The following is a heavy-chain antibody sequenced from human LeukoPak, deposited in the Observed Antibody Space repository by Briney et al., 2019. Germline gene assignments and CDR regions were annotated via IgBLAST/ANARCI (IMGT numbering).Heavy chain of an antibody. J-gene: IGHJ6*03. D-gene: IGHD6-13*01. CDR2: ISSSSSYI. Sequence: GGSLRLSCAASGFTFSSYSMNWVRQAPGKGLEWVSSISSSSSYIYYADSVKGRFTISRDNAKNSLYLQMNSLRAEDTAVYYCVRIAAAGTSMDVWGKGTTVTVSS. V-gene: IGHV3-21*01. CDR1: GFTFSSYS. CDR3: VRIAAAGTSMDV.